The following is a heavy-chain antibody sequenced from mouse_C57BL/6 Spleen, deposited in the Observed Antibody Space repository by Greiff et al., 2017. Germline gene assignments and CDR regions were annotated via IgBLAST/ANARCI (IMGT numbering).Heavy chain of an antibody. CDR3: ARDGGSGWYFDV. J-gene: IGHJ1*03. CDR1: GFTFSDFY. V-gene: IGHV7-1*01. CDR2: SRNNAYDYTT. D-gene: IGHD1-1*01. Sequence: EVKLVESGGGLVQSGRSLRLSCATSGFTFSDFYMEWVRQAPGKGLEWIAASRNNAYDYTTEYSASVKGRFIVSRDTSQSILYLQMNALRAEDTAIYYCARDGGSGWYFDVWGTGTMVTVSA.